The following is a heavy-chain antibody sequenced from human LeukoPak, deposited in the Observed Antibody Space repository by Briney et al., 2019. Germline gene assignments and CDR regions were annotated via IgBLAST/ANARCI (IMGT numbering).Heavy chain of an antibody. CDR2: FYASGTT. J-gene: IGHJ5*02. Sequence: SETLSLTCTVSGGSIVSHYWNWIRQPAGRGLEWIGRFYASGTTNTSPSLKSRVTMSVDTSKNQFSLKLSSVTAADTAVYYCARAAMAYGGWFDPWGQGTLVTVSS. V-gene: IGHV4-4*07. CDR1: GGSIVSHY. CDR3: ARAAMAYGGWFDP. D-gene: IGHD5-18*01.